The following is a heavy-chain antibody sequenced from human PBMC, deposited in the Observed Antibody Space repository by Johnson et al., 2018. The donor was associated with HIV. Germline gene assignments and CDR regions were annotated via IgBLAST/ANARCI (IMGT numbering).Heavy chain of an antibody. CDR2: IGIAGDT. V-gene: IGHV3-13*01. J-gene: IGHJ3*01. CDR3: AREVDSRGPPGLW. D-gene: IGHD3-22*01. Sequence: VQLVESGGGVVQPGRSLRLSCAASGFTFSSYDMHWVRQATGKGLEWVSAIGIAGDTYYAGSVQGRFTISRDNSKNTLYLQMNSLRPEDTAVYYCAREVDSRGPPGLWWCQGTMVTVSS. CDR1: GFTFSSYD.